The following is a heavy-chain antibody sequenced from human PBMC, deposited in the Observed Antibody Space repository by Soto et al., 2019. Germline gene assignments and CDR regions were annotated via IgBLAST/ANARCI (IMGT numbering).Heavy chain of an antibody. D-gene: IGHD6-13*01. CDR1: GDSVSSNSAA. Sequence: SQTLSLTCAISGDSVSSNSAAWNWIRQSPSRGLEWLGRTYYRSKWYSDYAVSVKSRITINPDTSKNQFSLQLNSVTPEDTAVYYCARGVEDSNSWCEVWFXPWSQVTLVTVSS. CDR2: TYYRSKWYS. J-gene: IGHJ5*02. V-gene: IGHV6-1*01. CDR3: ARGVEDSNSWCEVWFXP.